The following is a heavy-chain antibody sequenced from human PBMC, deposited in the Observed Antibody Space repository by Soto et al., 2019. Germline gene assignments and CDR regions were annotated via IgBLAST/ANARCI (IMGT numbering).Heavy chain of an antibody. CDR2: ISAYNGNT. D-gene: IGHD2-15*01. J-gene: IGHJ3*02. Sequence: ASVKVSCKASGYTFTSYGISWVRQAPGQGLEWMGWISAYNGNTNYAQKLQGRVTMTTDTSTSTAYMELRSLRSDDTAVYYCARKIVVVVAANSYDAFDIWGQGTMVTV. CDR3: ARKIVVVVAANSYDAFDI. V-gene: IGHV1-18*01. CDR1: GYTFTSYG.